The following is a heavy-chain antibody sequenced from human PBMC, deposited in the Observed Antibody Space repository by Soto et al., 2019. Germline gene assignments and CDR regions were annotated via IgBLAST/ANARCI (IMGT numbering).Heavy chain of an antibody. Sequence: EVQLMESGGGLVQPGGSLRLSCAGSGFTFSSYWMNWVRQAPGKGLEWVANIKQDGSEKYYVDSVKGRFSISRDNAQNSTYLQMNGLRAEDTAVYYCAGGTGWLIDYWGQGTLVTVSS. CDR1: GFTFSSYW. J-gene: IGHJ4*02. CDR3: AGGTGWLIDY. D-gene: IGHD6-19*01. CDR2: IKQDGSEK. V-gene: IGHV3-7*04.